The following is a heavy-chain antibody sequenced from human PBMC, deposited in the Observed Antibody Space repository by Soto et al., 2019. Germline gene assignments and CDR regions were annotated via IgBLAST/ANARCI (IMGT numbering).Heavy chain of an antibody. D-gene: IGHD3-9*01. Sequence: GGSLRLSCAASGFTFSSYSMNWVRQAPGKGLEWVSSISSSSSYIYYADSVKGRFTISRDNAKNSLYLQMNSLRAEDTAVYYCARAVSTFLTGNSDAFDIWGQGTMVTVSS. J-gene: IGHJ3*02. V-gene: IGHV3-21*01. CDR2: ISSSSSYI. CDR1: GFTFSSYS. CDR3: ARAVSTFLTGNSDAFDI.